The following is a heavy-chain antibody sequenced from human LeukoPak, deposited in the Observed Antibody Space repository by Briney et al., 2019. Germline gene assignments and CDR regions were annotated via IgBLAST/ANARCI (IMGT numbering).Heavy chain of an antibody. CDR1: GGSISSGGYS. CDR2: IYHSGST. V-gene: IGHV4-30-2*01. CDR3: ARVQVVPAARTPGAFDI. D-gene: IGHD2-2*01. Sequence: SQTLSLTCTVSGGSISSGGYSWSWIRQPPGKGLEWIGYIYHSGSTYYNPSLKSRVTISVDRSKNQFSLKLSSVTAADTAVYYCARVQVVPAARTPGAFDIWGQGTMVTVSS. J-gene: IGHJ3*02.